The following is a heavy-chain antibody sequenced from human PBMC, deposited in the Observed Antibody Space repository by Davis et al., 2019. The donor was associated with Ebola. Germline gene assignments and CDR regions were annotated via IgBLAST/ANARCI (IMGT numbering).Heavy chain of an antibody. CDR1: GGSISSDDYY. Sequence: MPSEPLSLTCTVSGGSISSDDYYWSWIRQPPGKGLEWIGYIYYSGSTNYNPSLKSRVTISVDTSKNQFSLKLSSVTAADTAVYYCARAGFLEYLLYGATDPYNYNGMDVWGQGTTVTVSS. D-gene: IGHD3-3*01. J-gene: IGHJ6*02. CDR2: IYYSGST. V-gene: IGHV4-61*08. CDR3: ARAGFLEYLLYGATDPYNYNGMDV.